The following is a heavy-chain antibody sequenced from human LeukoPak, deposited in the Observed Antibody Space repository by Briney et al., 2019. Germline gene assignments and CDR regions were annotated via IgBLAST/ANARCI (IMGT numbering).Heavy chain of an antibody. CDR3: AKDYDILTGYSLGAFDI. CDR2: ICDSGGST. CDR1: GFTFSSYT. V-gene: IGHV3-23*01. J-gene: IGHJ3*02. D-gene: IGHD3-9*01. Sequence: GGSLRLSCAASGFTFSSYTMSWVRQAPGKGLVWVSAICDSGGSTYYADSVKGRFTISRDNSKNTLYLQMNSLRAEDTAVYYCAKDYDILTGYSLGAFDIWGQGTMVTVSS.